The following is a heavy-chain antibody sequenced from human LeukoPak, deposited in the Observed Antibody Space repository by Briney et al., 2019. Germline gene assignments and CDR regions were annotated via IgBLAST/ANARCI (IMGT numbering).Heavy chain of an antibody. Sequence: GGSLRLSCSVSGFTFSTYVMHWVRQAPGKGLEYFSAISSNGDNTYYADSVKSRFTISRDNSKNTLYLQMSSLRADDTAVYYCVRGTGYWGQGTLVTVSS. CDR1: GFTFSTYV. CDR2: ISSNGDNT. J-gene: IGHJ4*02. CDR3: VRGTGY. V-gene: IGHV3-64D*06.